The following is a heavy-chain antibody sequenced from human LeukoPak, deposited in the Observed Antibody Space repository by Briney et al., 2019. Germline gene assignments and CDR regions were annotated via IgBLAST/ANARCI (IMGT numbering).Heavy chain of an antibody. CDR2: IYYSGST. J-gene: IGHJ4*02. Sequence: SETLSLTCTVSGGSISSSSYYWGWIRQPPGKGLEWIGRIYYSGSTYYNPSLKSRVTISVDTSKNQFSLKLRSVTAADTAVYYCAEITVASSHYYDSSGYYYGGVFDYWGQGTLVTVSS. CDR3: AEITVASSHYYDSSGYYYGGVFDY. V-gene: IGHV4-39*01. CDR1: GGSISSSSYY. D-gene: IGHD3-22*01.